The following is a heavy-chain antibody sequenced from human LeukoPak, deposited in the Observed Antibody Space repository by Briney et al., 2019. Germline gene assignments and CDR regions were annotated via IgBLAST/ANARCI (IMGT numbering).Heavy chain of an antibody. V-gene: IGHV3-7*05. Sequence: GGSLRLSCAASGFTFSRFWMNWVRQAPGRGLEWVANIDQSGGRNNYVDSVKGRFTISRDNAKNSLFLEMSSLRADDTAVYFCARDVEGGTFDIWGQGTTVAVSS. CDR1: GFTFSRFW. CDR3: ARDVEGGTFDI. D-gene: IGHD3-16*01. J-gene: IGHJ3*02. CDR2: IDQSGGRN.